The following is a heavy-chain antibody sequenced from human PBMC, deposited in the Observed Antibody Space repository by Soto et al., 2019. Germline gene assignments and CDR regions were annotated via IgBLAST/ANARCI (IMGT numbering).Heavy chain of an antibody. V-gene: IGHV3-30*04. CDR3: AKAQGGDSGYGFMFDY. D-gene: IGHD5-12*01. CDR1: GFTFSSYA. Sequence: QVQLVESGGGVVQPGRSLSLSCAASGFTFSSYAMHWVRQAPGKGLEWVAVVSYDGSNKYYTDSVKGRFTISRDNSKNTVYLQMNSLGREDTAVYYCAKAQGGDSGYGFMFDYWGQGTLVTVSS. J-gene: IGHJ4*02. CDR2: VSYDGSNK.